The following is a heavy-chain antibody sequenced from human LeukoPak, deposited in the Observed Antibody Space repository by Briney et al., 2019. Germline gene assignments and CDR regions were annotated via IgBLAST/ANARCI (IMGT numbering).Heavy chain of an antibody. J-gene: IGHJ5*02. Sequence: PSETLPLTCTVSGGSISSGSYYWSWIRQPAGKGLEWIGRIYTSGSTNYNPSLKSRVTISVDTSKNQFSLKLSSVTAADTAVYYCARGGVRFLEWPYNWFDPWGQGTLVTVSS. D-gene: IGHD3-3*01. CDR2: IYTSGST. CDR1: GGSISSGSYY. CDR3: ARGGVRFLEWPYNWFDP. V-gene: IGHV4-61*02.